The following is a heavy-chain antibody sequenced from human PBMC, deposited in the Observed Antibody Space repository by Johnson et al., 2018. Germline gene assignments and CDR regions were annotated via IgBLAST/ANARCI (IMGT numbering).Heavy chain of an antibody. CDR3: ARDIHYYYSSGYWGSYYYGMDV. V-gene: IGHV3-48*02. J-gene: IGHJ6*02. D-gene: IGHD3-22*01. CDR1: GFTFSSYS. Sequence: VELVQSGGGLVQPGGSLRLSCAASGFTFSSYSMNWVRQAPGEGLEWVSYISSSSSTIYYADSVKGRLLISRANAKTSLYLQMNSLRDEDTAVYYCARDIHYYYSSGYWGSYYYGMDVWGQGTTVTVSS. CDR2: ISSSSSTI.